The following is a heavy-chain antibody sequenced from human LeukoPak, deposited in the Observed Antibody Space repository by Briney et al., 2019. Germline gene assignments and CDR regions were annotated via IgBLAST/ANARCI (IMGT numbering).Heavy chain of an antibody. D-gene: IGHD1-14*01. CDR1: GFTFSRYA. V-gene: IGHV3-23*01. J-gene: IGHJ4*02. CDR3: AKATGYLL. CDR2: ISGSGDST. Sequence: GGSLRLSCAASGFTFSRYAMNWVCQAPGKGLEWVSGISGSGDSTYYVDCVKGRFTISRDNSKNTLYLQMNSLRAEDTAVYYCAKATGYLLWGQGTLVIVSS.